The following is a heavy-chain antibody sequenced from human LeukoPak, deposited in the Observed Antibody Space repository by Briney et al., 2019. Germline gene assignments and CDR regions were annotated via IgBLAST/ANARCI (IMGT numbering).Heavy chain of an antibody. CDR2: IYYTGST. Sequence: SETLSLTCTVSGGSISGYYWNWIRQPPGKGLEWIGYIYYTGSTSYNPSLKSRVTISLDTSKNQFSLKLSSVTAADTAVYYCARSGNWFDPWGQGTLVTVSS. CDR3: ARSGNWFDP. D-gene: IGHD1-26*01. J-gene: IGHJ5*02. CDR1: GGSISGYY. V-gene: IGHV4-59*08.